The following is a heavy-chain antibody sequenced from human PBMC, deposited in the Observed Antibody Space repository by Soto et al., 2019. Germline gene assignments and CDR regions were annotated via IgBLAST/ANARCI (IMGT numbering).Heavy chain of an antibody. Sequence: QVQLVECGGGVVQPGRSLRLSCAASGFTFSSYGMHWVRQAPGKGLEWVALISYDGTNKYYADSVKGRFTISRDNFKNTLYLQMNSLRAEDTAVYYCAKERFGHLWLEDYGMDVWGQGTTVTVSS. CDR2: ISYDGTNK. V-gene: IGHV3-30*18. CDR3: AKERFGHLWLEDYGMDV. J-gene: IGHJ6*02. CDR1: GFTFSSYG. D-gene: IGHD5-18*01.